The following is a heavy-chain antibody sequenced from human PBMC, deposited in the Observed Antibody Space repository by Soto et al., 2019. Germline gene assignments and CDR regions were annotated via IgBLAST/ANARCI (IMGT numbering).Heavy chain of an antibody. CDR3: ARDSPQLAVDY. V-gene: IGHV5-51*01. CDR2: IYPGDSDT. CDR1: GYSFTSYW. J-gene: IGHJ4*02. Sequence: GESLKISCKGSGYSFTSYWNGWVRQMPGKGLEGVGIIYPGDSDTRYSPPVQVQVPISADKSISPAYLQWSSLKASDTAMYYCARDSPQLAVDYWGQGTLVTVSS. D-gene: IGHD5-18*01.